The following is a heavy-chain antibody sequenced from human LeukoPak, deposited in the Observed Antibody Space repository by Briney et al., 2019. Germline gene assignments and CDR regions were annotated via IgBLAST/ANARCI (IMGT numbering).Heavy chain of an antibody. CDR1: GGSISSSNYY. V-gene: IGHV4-39*02. J-gene: IGHJ5*02. D-gene: IGHD1-26*01. CDR2: IYYSGST. CDR3: AREISGSSGRWFDP. Sequence: SETLSLTCTVSGGSISSSNYYWGWIRQPPGKGLEWIGSIYYSGSTYHNPSLKSRVSISVDTSKNQLSLKLSSVTAADTAVYYCAREISGSSGRWFDPWGQGTLVTVSS.